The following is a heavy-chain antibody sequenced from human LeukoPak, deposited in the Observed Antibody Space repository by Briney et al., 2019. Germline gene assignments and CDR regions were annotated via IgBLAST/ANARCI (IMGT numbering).Heavy chain of an antibody. D-gene: IGHD3-10*01. CDR3: ARGLYYNSSGRYGMDV. J-gene: IGHJ6*01. CDR1: GGSISSYY. Sequence: KSSETLSLTCTVSGGSISSYYWSWIRQPPGKGLEWIGYIYYSGGTNYNPSLKSRVTISVDTSKNQFSLKLSSVTAADTAVYYCARGLYYNSSGRYGMDVWGQGTTVTVSS. V-gene: IGHV4-59*12. CDR2: IYYSGGT.